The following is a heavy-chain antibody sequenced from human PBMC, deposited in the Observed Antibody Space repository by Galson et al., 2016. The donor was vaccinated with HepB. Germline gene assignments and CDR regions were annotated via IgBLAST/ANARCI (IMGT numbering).Heavy chain of an antibody. Sequence: SLRLSCAASGFTFTDYYMSWIRQTPGRGLEWIAYVSSSGSYTDLGDSVKGRFTITRDNAKNTVSLQMNSLRVEDTAKYFCARTQQLLRTFDIWGLGTLVPVSS. V-gene: IGHV3-11*06. J-gene: IGHJ4*02. CDR2: VSSSGSYT. D-gene: IGHD6-13*01. CDR1: GFTFTDYY. CDR3: ARTQQLLRTFDI.